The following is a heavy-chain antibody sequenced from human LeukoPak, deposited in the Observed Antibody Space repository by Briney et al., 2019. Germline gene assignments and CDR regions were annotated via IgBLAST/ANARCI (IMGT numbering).Heavy chain of an antibody. Sequence: PSETLSLTCTVSGGSITSYYWSWIRQPPGKGLEWIGYIYSSGSTNYNPSLKSRVTISVDTSKSQFSLKLSSVTAADTAVYYCASAAPGDYWGQGTLVTVSS. CDR3: ASAAPGDY. CDR2: IYSSGST. J-gene: IGHJ4*02. D-gene: IGHD3-10*01. V-gene: IGHV4-59*08. CDR1: GGSITSYY.